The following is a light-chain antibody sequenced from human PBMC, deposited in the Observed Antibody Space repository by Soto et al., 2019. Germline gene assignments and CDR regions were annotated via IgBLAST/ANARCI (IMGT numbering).Light chain of an antibody. CDR1: QSVSSN. J-gene: IGKJ1*01. Sequence: EIVMTQSPATLSVSPGERATLSCRASQSVSSNLAWYQQKPGQAPRLLIYGASTRATGIPARFSGSGSGTEITLTISSLQSEDFAVYYCQHYNNWPPWEFGQGTQVEIK. V-gene: IGKV3-15*01. CDR3: QHYNNWPPWE. CDR2: GAS.